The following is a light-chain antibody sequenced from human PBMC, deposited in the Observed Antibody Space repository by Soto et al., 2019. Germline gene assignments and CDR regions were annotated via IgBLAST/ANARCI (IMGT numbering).Light chain of an antibody. CDR1: QNVYSNY. CDR3: QQYDSSPRT. Sequence: DIVLTQSPGTLSLSPGERATLSCRASQNVYSNYLAWYQQKPGHAPRLLIYAAFVWATGIPDRFSGSGSGTDFTLTISGLEPEDFAVYYCQQYDSSPRTFGQGTKVDIK. V-gene: IGKV3-20*01. CDR2: AAF. J-gene: IGKJ1*01.